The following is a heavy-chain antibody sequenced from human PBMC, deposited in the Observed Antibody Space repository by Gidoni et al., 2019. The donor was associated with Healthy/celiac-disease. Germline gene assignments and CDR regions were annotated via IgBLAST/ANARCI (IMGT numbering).Heavy chain of an antibody. V-gene: IGHV4-34*01. CDR3: ARRILWWSWGGPFDY. CDR1: GGSFSGYY. J-gene: IGHJ4*02. D-gene: IGHD2-21*01. CDR2: INHSGST. Sequence: QVQLQQWGAGLLTPSETLSLTCAVYGGSFSGYYWSWIRQPPGKGLEWIGEINHSGSTNYNPSLKSRVTISVDTSKNQFSLKLSSVTAADTAVYYCARRILWWSWGGPFDYWGQGTLVTVSS.